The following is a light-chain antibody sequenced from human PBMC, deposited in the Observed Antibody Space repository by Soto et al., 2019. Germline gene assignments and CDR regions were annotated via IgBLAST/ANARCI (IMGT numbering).Light chain of an antibody. Sequence: QALLTHPPSVSWAPGHRVTISCTGSSSNIGAGYDVHWYQQLPRTAPKLLIYGNSNRPSGVPDRFSGSKSGTSASLAITGLQAEDEADYYCQSSDSSLNVFGTGTKVTVL. V-gene: IGLV1-40*01. CDR3: QSSDSSLNV. J-gene: IGLJ1*01. CDR2: GNS. CDR1: SSNIGAGYD.